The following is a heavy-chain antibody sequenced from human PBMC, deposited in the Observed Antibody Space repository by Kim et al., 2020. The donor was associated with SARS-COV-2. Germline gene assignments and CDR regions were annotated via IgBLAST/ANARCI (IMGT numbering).Heavy chain of an antibody. J-gene: IGHJ5*02. D-gene: IGHD5-12*01. Sequence: NYAQKFQGRVTMTRDTSSSTAYMELSRLRSDDTAVYYCARVLNSGYGWFAPWGQGTLVTVSS. V-gene: IGHV1-2*02. CDR3: ARVLNSGYGWFAP.